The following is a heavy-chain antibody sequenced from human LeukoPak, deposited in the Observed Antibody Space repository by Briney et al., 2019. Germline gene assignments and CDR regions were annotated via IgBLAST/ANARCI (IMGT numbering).Heavy chain of an antibody. Sequence: SETLSLTCAVYGGSFSGYYWSWVRQPPGKGLEWIGYIYFSGSTNYNPSLKSRVTISVDTSKTQLSLKLSSVTAADTAVYYCARGTGDAFDIWGQGTMVTVSS. CDR1: GGSFSGYY. CDR2: IYFSGST. CDR3: ARGTGDAFDI. J-gene: IGHJ3*02. D-gene: IGHD7-27*01. V-gene: IGHV4-59*01.